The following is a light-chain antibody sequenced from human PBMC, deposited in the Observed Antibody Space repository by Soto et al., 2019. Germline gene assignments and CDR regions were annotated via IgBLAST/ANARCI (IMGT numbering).Light chain of an antibody. CDR2: GAS. Sequence: EIVLTQFPGALSLSPGERVTLSCRASQTVSNTYLAWYQQTSGQAPKFLIYGASNRATGIPDRFSGSGSGTVFTLTSSRLEPDYFALYYCQQYDALPPTFGGGTKVEIK. CDR3: QQYDALPPT. V-gene: IGKV3-20*01. CDR1: QTVSNTY. J-gene: IGKJ4*01.